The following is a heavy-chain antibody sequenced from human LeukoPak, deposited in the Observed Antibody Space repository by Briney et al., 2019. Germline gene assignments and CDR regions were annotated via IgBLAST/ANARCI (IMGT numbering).Heavy chain of an antibody. Sequence: SETLSLTCAVYGGSFSGYYWSWIRQPPGKGLEWIGEINHSGSTNYNPSLKSRVTISVDKSKNQFSLKLSSVTAADTAVYYCAIRSSGWYFADWGQGTMVTVSS. D-gene: IGHD6-19*01. J-gene: IGHJ3*01. V-gene: IGHV4-34*01. CDR2: INHSGST. CDR3: AIRSSGWYFAD. CDR1: GGSFSGYY.